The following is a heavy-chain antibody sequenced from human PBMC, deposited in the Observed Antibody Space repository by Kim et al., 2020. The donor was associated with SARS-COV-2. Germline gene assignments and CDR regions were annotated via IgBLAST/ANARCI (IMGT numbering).Heavy chain of an antibody. CDR3: ATGYYGAFHH. D-gene: IGHD3-10*01. CDR2: T. Sequence: TDYAAPVKGRFTISRDDSKNTLHLQIRSLQTEDTAVYYCATGYYGAFHHWGQGTRVTVSS. V-gene: IGHV3-15*01. J-gene: IGHJ4*02.